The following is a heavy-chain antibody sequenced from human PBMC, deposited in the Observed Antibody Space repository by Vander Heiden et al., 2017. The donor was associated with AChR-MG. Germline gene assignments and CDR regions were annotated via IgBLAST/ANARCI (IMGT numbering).Heavy chain of an antibody. Sequence: QVQLQQWGAGLLKPSETLSLTCAVYGGSFSGYYWSWIRQPPGKGLEWIGEINHSGSTNYNPSLKSRVTISVDTSKNQFSLKLSSVTAADTAVYYCAREPHTFWSGPNHDYWGQGTLVTVSS. CDR3: AREPHTFWSGPNHDY. V-gene: IGHV4-34*01. D-gene: IGHD3-3*01. CDR2: INHSGST. J-gene: IGHJ4*02. CDR1: GGSFSGYY.